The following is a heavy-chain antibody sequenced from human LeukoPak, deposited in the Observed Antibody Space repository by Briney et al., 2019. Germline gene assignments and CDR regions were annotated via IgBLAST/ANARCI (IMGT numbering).Heavy chain of an antibody. CDR1: GGSISSHC. CDR3: ARAPTYYYGSGSYGPYYYYMDV. Sequence: SETLSLTCTVSGGSISSHCWSWIRQPPGKGLEWIGYIYYSGSTNYNPSLKSRVTISVDTSKNQFSLKLSSVTAADTAVYYCARAPTYYYGSGSYGPYYYYMDVWGKGTTVTVSS. J-gene: IGHJ6*03. V-gene: IGHV4-59*11. D-gene: IGHD3-10*01. CDR2: IYYSGST.